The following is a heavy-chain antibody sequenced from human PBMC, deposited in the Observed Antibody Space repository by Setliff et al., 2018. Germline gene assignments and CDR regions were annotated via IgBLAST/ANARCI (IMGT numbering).Heavy chain of an antibody. CDR3: TRVIDAFYNYPDV. V-gene: IGHV4-59*01. D-gene: IGHD2-21*01. J-gene: IGHJ6*04. CDR1: GGSISPYY. Sequence: SETLSLTCSVSGGSISPYYWGWIRQSPGTRLEFIAHVRYNGRADYNPSLKSRASISIDTSKRQFSLKLRSLTAADTAIYYCTRVIDAFYNYPDVWGKGIRVTVSS. CDR2: VRYNGRA.